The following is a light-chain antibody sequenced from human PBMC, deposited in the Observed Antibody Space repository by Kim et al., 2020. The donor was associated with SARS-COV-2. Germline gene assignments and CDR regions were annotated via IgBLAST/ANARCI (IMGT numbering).Light chain of an antibody. Sequence: QPVLTQSPSASASLGASVKLTCTLSSGHSSYAIAWLQQQPENGPRYLMKVNSDGSHTRGDGIPDRFSGSSSGDERYLSISNLQSEDEADFYCQTWGTGFVVFGRGTKVTVL. J-gene: IGLJ2*01. CDR3: QTWGTGFVV. V-gene: IGLV4-69*01. CDR2: VNSDGSH. CDR1: SGHSSYA.